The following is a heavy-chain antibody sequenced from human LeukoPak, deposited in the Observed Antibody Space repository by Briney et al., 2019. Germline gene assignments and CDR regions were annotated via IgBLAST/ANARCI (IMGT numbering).Heavy chain of an antibody. D-gene: IGHD3-10*01. J-gene: IGHJ4*02. V-gene: IGHV3-48*01. CDR1: GFTFSSYT. CDR2: ISSSSSTI. Sequence: GGSLRLSRAASGFTFSSYTMNGVRQAPGKGLEWVSYISSSSSTIYYADSVKGRFTISRDNAKNSLYLQMNSLRAEDTAVYYCARSFYGSGKHWGQGTLVTVSS. CDR3: ARSFYGSGKH.